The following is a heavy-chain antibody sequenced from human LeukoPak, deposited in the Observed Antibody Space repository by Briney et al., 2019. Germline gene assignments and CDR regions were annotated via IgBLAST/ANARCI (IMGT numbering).Heavy chain of an antibody. D-gene: IGHD3-10*01. J-gene: IGHJ5*02. V-gene: IGHV4-59*12. CDR2: IYHSGTT. Sequence: PSETLSLTCTVSGGSISSYYWSWIRQPPGKGQEWIGTIYHSGTTYYNPSLKSRVTISVDTSKNQFSLKLSSVTAADTAVYYCARESVSSGTNWFDPWGQGTLVTVSS. CDR1: GGSISSYY. CDR3: ARESVSSGTNWFDP.